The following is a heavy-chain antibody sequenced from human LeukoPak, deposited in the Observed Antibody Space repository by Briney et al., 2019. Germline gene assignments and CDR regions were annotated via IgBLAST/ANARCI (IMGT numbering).Heavy chain of an antibody. CDR3: AKGDY. CDR1: GFTFSSYA. V-gene: IGHV3-30-3*01. Sequence: PGGSLRLSCAASGFTFSSYAMHWVRQAPGKGLEWVAVISYDGSNKYYADSVKGRFTISRDNSKNTLYLQMNGLRAEDTAVYYCAKGDYWGQGTLVTVSS. J-gene: IGHJ4*02. CDR2: ISYDGSNK.